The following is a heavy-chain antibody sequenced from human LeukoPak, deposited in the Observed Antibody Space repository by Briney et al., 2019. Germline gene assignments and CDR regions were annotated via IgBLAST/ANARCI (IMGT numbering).Heavy chain of an antibody. CDR2: IVPMFGIP. Sequence: ASVKLSCKASGGTFNYYTINWVRQAPGQGLEWMGRIVPMFGIPDYAQKFQGRVTLTADKSTSTAYMELSSLRSEDTAMYYCAIMGGSTTRAVDYWAQGTLVTVSS. J-gene: IGHJ4*02. D-gene: IGHD2-8*01. CDR1: GGTFNYYT. CDR3: AIMGGSTTRAVDY. V-gene: IGHV1-69*02.